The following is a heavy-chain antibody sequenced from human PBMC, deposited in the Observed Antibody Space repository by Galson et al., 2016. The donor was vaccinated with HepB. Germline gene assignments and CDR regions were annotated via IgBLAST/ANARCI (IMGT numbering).Heavy chain of an antibody. CDR2: ITPSNGNA. CDR1: GYTFTYRY. CDR3: VGGYNEVGDY. V-gene: IGHV1-45*02. J-gene: IGHJ4*02. Sequence: SVKVSCKASGYTFTYRYLHWVRQAPGQTLEWMGWITPSNGNANYTQKFKDRVTFTRDTSMSTGYMELSSLRSEDTAIYYCVGGYNEVGDYWGQGTLVTVSS. D-gene: IGHD5-24*01.